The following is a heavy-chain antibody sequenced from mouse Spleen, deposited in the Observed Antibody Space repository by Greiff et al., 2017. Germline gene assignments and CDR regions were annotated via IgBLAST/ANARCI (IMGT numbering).Heavy chain of an antibody. V-gene: IGHV5-9-3*01. CDR3: ARPITTAYYYAMDY. D-gene: IGHD1-2*01. J-gene: IGHJ4*01. Sequence: DVQLVESGGGLVKLGGSLKLSCAASGFTFSSYAMSWVRQTPEKRLEWVATISSGGGNTYYPDSVKGRFTISRDNAKNTLYLQMSSLKSEDTAMYYCARPITTAYYYAMDYWGQGTSVTVSS. CDR1: GFTFSSYA. CDR2: ISSGGGNT.